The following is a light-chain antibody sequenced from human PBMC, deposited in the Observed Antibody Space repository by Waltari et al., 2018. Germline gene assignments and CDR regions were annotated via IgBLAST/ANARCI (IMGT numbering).Light chain of an antibody. J-gene: IGKJ1*01. Sequence: IQMTQSPSTLSASVGDRVPFTGRASQTISNGLAWCQQKPGKAPNLLIYKASGLESGVPSRFSGSGSGTDFTLTISSLQPEDVGTYYCLQYNSYSWTFGHGTKVEI. CDR3: LQYNSYSWT. CDR1: QTISNG. V-gene: IGKV1-5*03. CDR2: KAS.